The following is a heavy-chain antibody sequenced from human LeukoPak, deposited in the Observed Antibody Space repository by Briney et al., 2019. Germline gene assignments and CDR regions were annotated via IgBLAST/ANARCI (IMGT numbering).Heavy chain of an antibody. CDR2: INPNSGGT. V-gene: IGHV1-2*02. CDR1: GYTFTGYY. J-gene: IGHJ4*02. D-gene: IGHD3-10*01. Sequence: GASVKVSCKASGYTFTGYYMHWVRQAPGQGLEWMGWINPNSGGTNYAQKFQGRVTMTRDTSISTAYMELRSLRSDDTAVYYCARALPMVRGVTYIYGPRTWTDYYFDYWGQGTLVTVSS. CDR3: ARALPMVRGVTYIYGPRTWTDYYFDY.